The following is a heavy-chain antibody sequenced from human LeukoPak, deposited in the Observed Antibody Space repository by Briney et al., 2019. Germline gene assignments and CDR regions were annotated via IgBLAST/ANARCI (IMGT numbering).Heavy chain of an antibody. CDR2: IYHSGST. D-gene: IGHD6-19*01. Sequence: SETLSLTCTVSGYSFSNGYYWGSIRQPPGKGLEWIGNIYHSGSTYYNPSLKSRVTISVDTSKNQFSLKLSSVTAADTAVYYCARGSVAVAGIDYWGQGTLVTVSS. J-gene: IGHJ4*02. CDR3: ARGSVAVAGIDY. V-gene: IGHV4-38-2*02. CDR1: GYSFSNGYY.